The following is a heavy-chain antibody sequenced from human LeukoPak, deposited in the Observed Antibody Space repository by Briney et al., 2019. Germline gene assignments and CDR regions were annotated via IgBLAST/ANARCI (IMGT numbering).Heavy chain of an antibody. D-gene: IGHD6-19*01. CDR1: GFTFSSYG. CDR3: AKDLESGWPGDY. J-gene: IGHJ4*02. V-gene: IGHV3-30*18. CDR2: ISYDGSNK. Sequence: GGSLRLSCAASGFTFSSYGMHWVRQTPGKGLEWVAVISYDGSNKYYADSVKGRFTISRDNSKNTLYLQMNRLRAEDTAVYYCAKDLESGWPGDYWGQGTLVTVSS.